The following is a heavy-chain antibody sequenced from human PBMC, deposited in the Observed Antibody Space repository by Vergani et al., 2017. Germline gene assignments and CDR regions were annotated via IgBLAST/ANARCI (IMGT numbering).Heavy chain of an antibody. CDR3: ARAAAGNYYYDGMDV. CDR2: IIPILGIA. V-gene: IGHV1-69*02. Sequence: QVQLVQSGAEVKKPGSSVKVSCKASGGPFSSYTISWVRQAPGQGLEWMGRIIPILGIANYAQKFQGRVTITADKSTSTAYMELSSLRSEDTAVYYCARAAAGNYYYDGMDVWGQGTTVTVSS. CDR1: GGPFSSYT. J-gene: IGHJ6*02. D-gene: IGHD6-13*01.